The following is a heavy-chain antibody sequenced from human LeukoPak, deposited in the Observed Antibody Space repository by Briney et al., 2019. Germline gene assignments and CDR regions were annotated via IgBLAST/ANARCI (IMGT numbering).Heavy chain of an antibody. CDR3: ARTWESYRSPLGY. Sequence: SGTLSLTCTVSGGSISSYYWSWVRQPPGEGLEWIGYIYYSGSTNYNPSLKSRVTISVDTSKNQFSLKLSSVTAADTAVYYCARTWESYRSPLGYWGQGTLVTVSS. V-gene: IGHV4-59*01. CDR2: IYYSGST. J-gene: IGHJ4*02. D-gene: IGHD3-16*02. CDR1: GGSISSYY.